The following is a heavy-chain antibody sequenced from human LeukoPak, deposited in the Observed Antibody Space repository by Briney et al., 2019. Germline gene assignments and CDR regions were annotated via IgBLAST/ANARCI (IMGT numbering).Heavy chain of an antibody. D-gene: IGHD3-22*01. Sequence: GASVKVSCKASGYTFTNYAISWVRQAPGQGLEWMGWISVYSGDTKSAQNLQGRITMTTGTSTSTAYMELRSLRSDDTAVYYCAREGDSSGYFFRPDYWGQGTLVTVSS. V-gene: IGHV1-18*01. CDR2: ISVYSGDT. CDR3: AREGDSSGYFFRPDY. CDR1: GYTFTNYA. J-gene: IGHJ4*02.